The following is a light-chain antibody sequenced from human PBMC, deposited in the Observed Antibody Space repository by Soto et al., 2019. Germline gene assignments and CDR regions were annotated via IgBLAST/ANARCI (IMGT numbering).Light chain of an antibody. CDR1: QSVSRGH. Sequence: EMVMTQSPASLSVSPWEVASLSVRASQSVSRGHLAWYQQKPGQAPRLLIYDASSRASGVPDRFSGSGSGTDFTLTISRLEPEDFAVYYCQQFSSYPLTFGGGTKVDI. CDR2: DAS. CDR3: QQFSSYPLT. J-gene: IGKJ4*01. V-gene: IGKV3-20*01.